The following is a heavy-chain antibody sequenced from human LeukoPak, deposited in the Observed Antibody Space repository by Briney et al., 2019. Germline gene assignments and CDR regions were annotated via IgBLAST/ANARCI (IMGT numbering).Heavy chain of an antibody. CDR1: GYTFTSYG. Sequence: GASVKVSCKASGYTFTSYGISWVRQAPGQGLEWMGWISAYNGNTNYAQKFQGRVTMTRDTSISTAYMELSRLRYDDTAVYYCARGQAMTMDVWGKGTTVTVSS. V-gene: IGHV1-18*01. CDR3: ARGQAMTMDV. J-gene: IGHJ6*03. CDR2: ISAYNGNT.